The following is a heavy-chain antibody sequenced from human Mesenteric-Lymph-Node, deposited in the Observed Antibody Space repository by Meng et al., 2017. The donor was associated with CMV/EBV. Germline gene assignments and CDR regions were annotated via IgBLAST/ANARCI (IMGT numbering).Heavy chain of an antibody. Sequence: ASVKVSCKASGYTFTGYYMHWVRQAPGQGLEWMGWISVYNGNTNYAQKFQGRVTMTTDTSTSTAYMEVRSLRSDDTAVYYCARSGNRGFSGYDPLGGHYYHYGMDVWGQGTTVTVSS. CDR3: ARSGNRGFSGYDPLGGHYYHYGMDV. CDR1: GYTFTGYY. D-gene: IGHD5-12*01. V-gene: IGHV1-18*04. J-gene: IGHJ6*02. CDR2: ISVYNGNT.